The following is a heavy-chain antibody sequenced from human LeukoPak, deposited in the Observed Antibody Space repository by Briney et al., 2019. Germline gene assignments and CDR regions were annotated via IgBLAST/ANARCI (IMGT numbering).Heavy chain of an antibody. J-gene: IGHJ3*02. CDR3: ARDGGIAAAGTSAFDI. V-gene: IGHV4-59*01. Sequence: SETLSLTCTVSGGSISSYYWSWIRQPPGKGLEWIGYIYYSGSTNYNPSLKSRVTISVDTSKNQFSLKLSSVTAADTAVYYCARDGGIAAAGTSAFDIWGQGTMVTVSS. CDR1: GGSISSYY. CDR2: IYYSGST. D-gene: IGHD6-13*01.